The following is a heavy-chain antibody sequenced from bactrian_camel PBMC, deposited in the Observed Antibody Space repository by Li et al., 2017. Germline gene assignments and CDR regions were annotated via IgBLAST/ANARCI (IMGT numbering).Heavy chain of an antibody. CDR1: GYRVKSGC. Sequence: HVQLVESGGGSVQAGGSLKLSCVASGYRVKSGCMAYFRQTTGKEREVVAATGPSNTWYADSEKGRFTLSKDGDKDTQYLQMNSPKPDDTAMYYRAARRHGECYFWANNWSRATWYDHWGQGTQVTVS. CDR2: TGPSNT. D-gene: IGHD8*01. CDR3: AARRHGECYFWANNWSRATWYDH. V-gene: IGHV3S1*01. J-gene: IGHJ4*01.